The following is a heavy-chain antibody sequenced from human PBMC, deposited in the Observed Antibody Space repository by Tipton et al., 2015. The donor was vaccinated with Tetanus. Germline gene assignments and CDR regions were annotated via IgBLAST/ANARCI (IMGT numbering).Heavy chain of an antibody. J-gene: IGHJ4*02. CDR1: GYTFSNYW. V-gene: IGHV5-51*01. Sequence: VQLVQSGPEVKKPGESLKISCKASGYTFSNYWIAWVRQTPGKGLEWVGMIYGGDSDTRYRPAFQGQVTISADKSINTAYLQWSSLKASDTAMYYCVRHECPQCHFDYWGQGALVTVSS. CDR2: IYGGDSDT. D-gene: IGHD5/OR15-5a*01. CDR3: VRHECPQCHFDY.